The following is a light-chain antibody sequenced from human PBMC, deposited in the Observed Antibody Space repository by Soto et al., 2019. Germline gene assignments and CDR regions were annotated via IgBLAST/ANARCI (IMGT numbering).Light chain of an antibody. J-gene: IGLJ2*01. V-gene: IGLV3-21*02. CDR1: NLQTKN. CDR3: QVWDTNSGAV. Sequence: SYELTQPPSVSVAPGQTAIITCGGDNLQTKNVHWYQQRPGQAPVLVIYDDKKRPSGIPERFSGSSPGNLATLTLIRVESRDEADYYCQVWDTNSGAVFGGGTKVTVL. CDR2: DDK.